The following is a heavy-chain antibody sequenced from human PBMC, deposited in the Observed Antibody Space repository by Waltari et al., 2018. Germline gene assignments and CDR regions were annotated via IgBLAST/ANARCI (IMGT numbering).Heavy chain of an antibody. CDR3: ARRGDYYFDY. V-gene: IGHV3-48*01. CDR2: ISSSSSTI. CDR1: GFPFSSYT. D-gene: IGHD2-21*02. Sequence: EVPLVESGGGLVQPGGSLRLSCSASGFPFSSYTITWVRQAPGKGREWVSYISSSSSTIYYADSVKGRFTISRDNAKNSLYLQMNSLRADDTAVYYCARRGDYYFDYWGQGTLVTVSS. J-gene: IGHJ4*02.